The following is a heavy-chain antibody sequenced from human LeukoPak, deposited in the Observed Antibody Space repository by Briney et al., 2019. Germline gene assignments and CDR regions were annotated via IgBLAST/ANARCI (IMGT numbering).Heavy chain of an antibody. CDR1: GYSFTSYW. CDR3: ARARGNSWSYFDY. Sequence: GESLKISCKGSGYSFTSYWIGWVRQMPGKGLEWMGIIYPGDSDTRDSPSFQGQVTISVDKSISTAYLQWSSLKASDTAMYHCARARGNSWSYFDYWGQGTLVTVSS. D-gene: IGHD6-13*01. CDR2: IYPGDSDT. J-gene: IGHJ4*02. V-gene: IGHV5-51*01.